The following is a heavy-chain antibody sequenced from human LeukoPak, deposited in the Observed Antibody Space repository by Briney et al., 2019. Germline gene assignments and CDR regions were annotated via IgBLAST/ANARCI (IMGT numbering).Heavy chain of an antibody. CDR3: ARDLRSRGYFDY. V-gene: IGHV3-66*01. J-gene: IGHJ4*02. Sequence: GGSLRLSCAASGFTVSSNYMSWVRQAPGEGLEWVSVIYSGGSTYYADSVKGRFTISRDNSKNTLYLQMNSLRAEDTAVYYCARDLRSRGYFDYWGQGTLVTVSS. CDR1: GFTVSSNY. CDR2: IYSGGST.